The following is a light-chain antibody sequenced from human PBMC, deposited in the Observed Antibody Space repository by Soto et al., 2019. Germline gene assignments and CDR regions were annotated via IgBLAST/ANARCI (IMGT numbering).Light chain of an antibody. Sequence: QSVLTQPPSVSAAPGRKVTISCSGSSSNIGNNYVSWYQHLPGTAPKLLIYQNNKRPSGIPDRFSGSKSGTSATLGITGLQTGDEADYYCGTWDNSLSAYFVFGTGTKVTVL. CDR3: GTWDNSLSAYFV. V-gene: IGLV1-51*02. CDR1: SSNIGNNY. CDR2: QNN. J-gene: IGLJ1*01.